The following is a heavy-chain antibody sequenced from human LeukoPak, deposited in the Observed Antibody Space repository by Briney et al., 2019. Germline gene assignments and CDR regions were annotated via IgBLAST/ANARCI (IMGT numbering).Heavy chain of an antibody. Sequence: GASVKVSCKASGYTFTSYYMHWVRQAPGQGLEWMGIINPSGGSTSYAQKFQGRVTMTRDMSTSTVYMELSSLRSEDTAVYYCARGLISGGYKYYYYYYMDVWGTGTTVTVSS. V-gene: IGHV1-46*01. J-gene: IGHJ6*03. CDR3: ARGLISGGYKYYYYYYMDV. D-gene: IGHD1-26*01. CDR1: GYTFTSYY. CDR2: INPSGGST.